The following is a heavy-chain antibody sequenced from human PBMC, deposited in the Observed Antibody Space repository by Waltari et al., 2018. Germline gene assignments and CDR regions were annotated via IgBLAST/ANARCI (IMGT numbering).Heavy chain of an antibody. Sequence: QVQLQQWGAGLLKPSETLSLTCAVYGGSFSGYYWSWIRQPPGKGLEWIGEINHSGSTNYNPSLKSRVTISVDTSKNQFSLKLSSVTAADTAVYYCARGFYDPSPYYYYYMDVWGKGTTVTISS. CDR3: ARGFYDPSPYYYYYMDV. CDR2: INHSGST. CDR1: GGSFSGYY. D-gene: IGHD3-3*01. V-gene: IGHV4-34*01. J-gene: IGHJ6*03.